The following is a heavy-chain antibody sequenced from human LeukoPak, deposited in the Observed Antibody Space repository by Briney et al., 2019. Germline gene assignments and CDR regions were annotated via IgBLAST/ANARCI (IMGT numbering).Heavy chain of an antibody. V-gene: IGHV4-39*01. CDR1: GVSTTNGIYY. D-gene: IGHD6-19*01. CDR2: VHNVGST. Sequence: SETLSLTCTVSGVSTTNGIYYWAWIRQSPGKGLEWIGSVHNVGSTYYNLSLRSRVTMSIDPSKNQFSLRLNSVTAADTAVYYCARHAEYNSGWHFYLDHWGQGILVTVSS. J-gene: IGHJ4*02. CDR3: ARHAEYNSGWHFYLDH.